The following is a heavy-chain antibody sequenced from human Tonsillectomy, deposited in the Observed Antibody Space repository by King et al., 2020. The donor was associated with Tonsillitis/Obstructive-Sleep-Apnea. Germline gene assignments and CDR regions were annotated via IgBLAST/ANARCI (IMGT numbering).Heavy chain of an antibody. CDR3: VKALGYCSSTSCYYFDY. V-gene: IGHV3-64D*06. J-gene: IGHJ4*02. CDR1: GFTFSTYA. D-gene: IGHD2-2*01. CDR2: ISSNGGST. Sequence: VQLVESGGGLVQPGGSLRLSCSASGFTFSTYAMHWVRQAPGKGLEYVSAISSNGGSTYYADSVKGRFTISRDNSKNTLYLQMSSLRTEDTAVYYCVKALGYCSSTSCYYFDYWGQGTQVTVSS.